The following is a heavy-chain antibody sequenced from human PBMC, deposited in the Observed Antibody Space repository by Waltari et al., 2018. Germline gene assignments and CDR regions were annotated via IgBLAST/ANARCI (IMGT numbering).Heavy chain of an antibody. V-gene: IGHV5-10-1*03. Sequence: EVQLVQSGAEVKKPGESLRISCKGSGYSFTSYWISWVRQMPGKGLEWMGRVDPRDSYTNYSPSFQGHVTISADKSISTAYLQWSSLKASDTAMYYCARQEGDPYCSGGSCYWFDPWGQGTLVTVSS. CDR1: GYSFTSYW. CDR3: ARQEGDPYCSGGSCYWFDP. J-gene: IGHJ5*02. D-gene: IGHD2-15*01. CDR2: VDPRDSYT.